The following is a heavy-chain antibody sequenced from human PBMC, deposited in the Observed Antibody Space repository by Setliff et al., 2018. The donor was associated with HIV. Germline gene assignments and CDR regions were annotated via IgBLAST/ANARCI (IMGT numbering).Heavy chain of an antibody. Sequence: PSETLSLTCTVSGGSISSGRYYWSWIRQPAGKGLEWIGHIYTGGSPNYNPSLMSRVTIPIDTSKDQLSLKLNSVTAADTAVYYCARVGGFFGEARPPPDYWGQGALVTVSS. J-gene: IGHJ4*02. CDR1: GGSISSGRYY. D-gene: IGHD3-10*01. CDR2: IYTGGSP. V-gene: IGHV4-61*09. CDR3: ARVGGFFGEARPPPDY.